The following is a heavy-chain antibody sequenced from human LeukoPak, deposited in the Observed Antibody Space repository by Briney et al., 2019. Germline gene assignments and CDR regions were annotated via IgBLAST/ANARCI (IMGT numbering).Heavy chain of an antibody. CDR3: ARDGPSYSSGWGRNFDY. CDR2: ISSSSSSK. Sequence: PGGSLRLSCATSGFTFSDYAIHWVRQAPGKGLEWISYISSSSSSKYYADSVKGRFTISRDNAKNSLYLQMNSLRAEDTAIYYCARDGPSYSSGWGRNFDYWGQGTLVTVSS. CDR1: GFTFSDYA. D-gene: IGHD6-19*01. V-gene: IGHV3-48*01. J-gene: IGHJ4*02.